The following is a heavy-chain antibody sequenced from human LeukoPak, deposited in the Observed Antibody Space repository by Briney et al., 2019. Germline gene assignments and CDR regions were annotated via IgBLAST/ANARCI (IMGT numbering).Heavy chain of an antibody. Sequence: SETLSLTCTVSGGSISSYYWSWIRQPPGKGLEWIGYIYYSGSTNFNPSLKSRVTISVDTSKNQFPLKLSSVTAADTAVYYCARVTARIFQHWGQGTLVTVSS. J-gene: IGHJ1*01. CDR3: ARVTARIFQH. CDR1: GGSISSYY. D-gene: IGHD2-15*01. V-gene: IGHV4-59*01. CDR2: IYYSGST.